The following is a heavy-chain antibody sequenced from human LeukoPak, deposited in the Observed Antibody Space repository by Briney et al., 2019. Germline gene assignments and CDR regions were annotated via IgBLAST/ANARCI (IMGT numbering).Heavy chain of an antibody. CDR3: AKGGSYYELDY. CDR2: ISWNSGSI. CDR1: GFTFEDYA. Sequence: GGSLRLSCVASGFTFEDYAMHWVRQAPGKGLEWVSGISWNSGSIGYADSVKGRFTISRDNAKNSLYVQMNSLRAEDMALYYCAKGGSYYELDYSGQGTLVTVSS. D-gene: IGHD1-26*01. V-gene: IGHV3-9*03. J-gene: IGHJ4*02.